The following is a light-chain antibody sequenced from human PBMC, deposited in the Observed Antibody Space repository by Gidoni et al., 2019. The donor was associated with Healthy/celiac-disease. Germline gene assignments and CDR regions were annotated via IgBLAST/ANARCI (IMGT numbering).Light chain of an antibody. V-gene: IGKV1-39*01. CDR2: AAS. CDR1: QSISSY. CDR3: QQSYSTELT. Sequence: DIQMTQSPSSMSASVGDRVTITCRASQSISSYLNWHQQKPGKAPKLLIYAASSLQSGVPSRFSGSGSGTDFPLTIRSLQPEDFAPYYCQQSYSTELTFGGGTKVEIK. J-gene: IGKJ4*01.